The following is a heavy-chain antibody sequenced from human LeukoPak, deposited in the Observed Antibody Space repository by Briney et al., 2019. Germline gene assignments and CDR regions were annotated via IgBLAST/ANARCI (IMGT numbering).Heavy chain of an antibody. CDR1: GGTFSSYA. CDR2: IIPIFGTA. D-gene: IGHD3-10*01. J-gene: IGHJ4*02. V-gene: IGHV1-69*06. Sequence: SVKVSCKASGGTFSSYAISWVRQPPGQGLEWMGGIIPIFGTANYAQKFQSRVTITADKSTSTAYMELSSLRSEDTALYYCARVYYGSGSYYLAYWGQGTLVTVSS. CDR3: ARVYYGSGSYYLAY.